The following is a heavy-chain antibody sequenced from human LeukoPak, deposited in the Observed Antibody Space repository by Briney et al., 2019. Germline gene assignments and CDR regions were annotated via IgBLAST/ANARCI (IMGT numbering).Heavy chain of an antibody. V-gene: IGHV3-33*06. CDR1: GFTFSSYG. D-gene: IGHD1-26*01. J-gene: IGHJ3*02. Sequence: SGGSLRLSCAASGFTFSSYGMHWVRQAPGKGLEWAAVIWYDGSNKYYADSVKGRFTISRDNSKNTLYLQMNSLRAEDTAVYYCAKGRIVGAYDAFDIWGQGTMVTVSS. CDR3: AKGRIVGAYDAFDI. CDR2: IWYDGSNK.